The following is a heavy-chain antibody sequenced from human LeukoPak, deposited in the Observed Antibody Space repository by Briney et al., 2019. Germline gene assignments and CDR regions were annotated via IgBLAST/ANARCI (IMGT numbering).Heavy chain of an antibody. V-gene: IGHV1-2*02. J-gene: IGHJ4*02. CDR3: ASVSYGGNYDFDY. CDR2: INPNSGGT. D-gene: IGHD4-23*01. CDR1: GYTFTTYG. Sequence: ASVKVSCKASGYTFTTYGISWVRQAPGQGLEWMGWINPNSGGTNYAQKFQGRVTMTRDTSISTAYMELSRLRSDDTAVYYCASVSYGGNYDFDYWGQGTLVTVSS.